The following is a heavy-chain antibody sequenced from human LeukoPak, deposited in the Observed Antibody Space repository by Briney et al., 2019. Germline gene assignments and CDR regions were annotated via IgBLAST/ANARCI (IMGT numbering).Heavy chain of an antibody. CDR3: ARHLFSGGWYHVDS. Sequence: PSETLSLTCTVSGGSISSYYWGWIRQPPGKGLEWIGNIYYSGSTHYSPSLKSRVTISVDTSKNLFSLKLSSVTAADTAVYYCARHLFSGGWYHVDSWGQGTLVAVSS. CDR2: IYYSGST. J-gene: IGHJ4*02. D-gene: IGHD6-19*01. CDR1: GGSISSYY. V-gene: IGHV4-39*01.